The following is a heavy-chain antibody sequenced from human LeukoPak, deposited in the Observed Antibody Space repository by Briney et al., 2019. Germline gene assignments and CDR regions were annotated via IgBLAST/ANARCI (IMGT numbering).Heavy chain of an antibody. V-gene: IGHV3-21*01. CDR3: AKDHRSVSFWSGYLDY. D-gene: IGHD3-3*01. CDR2: ISSSSSYI. Sequence: GGSLRLSCAASGFTFSSYSMNWVRQAPGKGLEWVSSISSSSSYIYYADSVMGRFTISRDNAKNSLYLQMNSLRAEDTAVYYCAKDHRSVSFWSGYLDYWGQGTLVTVSS. CDR1: GFTFSSYS. J-gene: IGHJ4*02.